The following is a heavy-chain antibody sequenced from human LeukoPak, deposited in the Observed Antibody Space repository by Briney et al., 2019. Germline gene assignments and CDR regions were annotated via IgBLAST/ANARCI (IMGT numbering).Heavy chain of an antibody. D-gene: IGHD4-23*01. CDR1: GGSISSGGYY. CDR2: IYYSGST. CDR3: ARDSDYGGSPGNWFDP. J-gene: IGHJ5*02. V-gene: IGHV4-31*03. Sequence: SETLSLTCTVSGGSISSGGYYWSWIRQHPGKGLEWIGYIYYSGSTYYNPSLKSRVTISVDTSKNQFSLKLSSVTAADTAVYYCARDSDYGGSPGNWFDPWGQGTLVTVSS.